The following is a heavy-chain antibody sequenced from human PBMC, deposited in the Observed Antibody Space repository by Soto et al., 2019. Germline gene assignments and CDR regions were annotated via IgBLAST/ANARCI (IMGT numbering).Heavy chain of an antibody. CDR1: GFTFSSYA. V-gene: IGHV3-30-3*01. D-gene: IGHD2-2*01. J-gene: IGHJ6*02. CDR3: ARERIVVVPAAMSDYYYGMDV. Sequence: GGSLRLSCAASGFTFSSYAMHWVRQAPGKGLEWVAVISYDGSNKYYADSVKGRFTISRDNSKNTLYLQMNSLRAEDTAVYYCARERIVVVPAAMSDYYYGMDVWGQGTTVTVSS. CDR2: ISYDGSNK.